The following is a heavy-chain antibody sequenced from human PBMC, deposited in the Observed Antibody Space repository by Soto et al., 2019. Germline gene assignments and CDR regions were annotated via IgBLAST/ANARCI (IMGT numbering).Heavy chain of an antibody. J-gene: IGHJ4*02. V-gene: IGHV4-4*02. CDR1: GGSISGRNW. D-gene: IGHD3-22*01. CDR2: VFHSGDT. Sequence: QVYLQESGPGLVKPSGTLSLTCVVSGGSISGRNWWSWVRQAPGKGLEWIGEVFHSGDTTYSPSLRSRVTISVDKSKNQFSLNLISVTAADTAVYYCTRLIYDSRLNYFYFDLWGQGALVTVSS. CDR3: TRLIYDSRLNYFYFDL.